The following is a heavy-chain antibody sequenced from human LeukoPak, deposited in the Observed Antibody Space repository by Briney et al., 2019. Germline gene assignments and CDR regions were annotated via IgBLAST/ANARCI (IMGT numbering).Heavy chain of an antibody. Sequence: KPSATLSLTCTVSGGSISSSSYYWGWIRQPPGKGLEWIGSIYYSGSTYYNPSLKSRVTISVDTSKNQFSLKLSSVTAADTAVYYCARGRWESIAVADYFDYWGQGTLVTVSS. V-gene: IGHV4-39*01. CDR3: ARGRWESIAVADYFDY. J-gene: IGHJ4*02. CDR2: IYYSGST. CDR1: GGSISSSSYY. D-gene: IGHD6-19*01.